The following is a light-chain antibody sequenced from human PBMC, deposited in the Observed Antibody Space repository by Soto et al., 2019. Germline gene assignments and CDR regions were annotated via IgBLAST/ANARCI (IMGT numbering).Light chain of an antibody. V-gene: IGKV3-20*01. CDR3: QQYGSSPET. J-gene: IGKJ1*01. CDR2: GAS. CDR1: QSVSSNY. Sequence: EIVLTQSPGTLSLSPGERVTLSCRASQSVSSNYLAWYQQKPGQAPRLLIYGASSRATGIPDRFSGSGSGTDFTLTISRLEPEDFAVYYCQQYGSSPETFDQGTKVEIK.